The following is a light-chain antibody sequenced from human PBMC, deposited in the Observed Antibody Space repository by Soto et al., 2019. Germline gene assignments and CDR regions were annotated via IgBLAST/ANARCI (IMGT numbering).Light chain of an antibody. Sequence: DIQMTQSPSTLSGSVGDRVTITCRASQTISSWLAWYQHKPGKAPKXLIYKASTLKSGVPSRFSGSVSGTELTITISSLQPDDFATYYGQHYNSYSEAFGQGTKVDIK. V-gene: IGKV1-5*03. J-gene: IGKJ1*01. CDR1: QTISSW. CDR3: QHYNSYSEA. CDR2: KAS.